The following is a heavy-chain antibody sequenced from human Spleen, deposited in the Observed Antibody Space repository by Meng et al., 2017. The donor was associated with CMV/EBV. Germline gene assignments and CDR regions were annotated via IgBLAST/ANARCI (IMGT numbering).Heavy chain of an antibody. Sequence: GGSLRLSCAASGFSFNSHAMHWVRRAPGKGLEWVAVTSFDGSIKYYADSVKGRFTISRDNSKNTLYLQMNSLRVEDAAVYFCARAFLGRKQLVRRGDLQYGMDVWGQGTTVTVSS. CDR1: GFSFNSHA. V-gene: IGHV3-30-3*01. CDR3: ARAFLGRKQLVRRGDLQYGMDV. D-gene: IGHD6-6*01. CDR2: TSFDGSIK. J-gene: IGHJ6*02.